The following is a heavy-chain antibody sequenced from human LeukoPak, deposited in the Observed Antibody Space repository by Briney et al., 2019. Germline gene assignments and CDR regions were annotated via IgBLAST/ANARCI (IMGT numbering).Heavy chain of an antibody. CDR1: GFTFSSYS. CDR2: ISSSSSTI. D-gene: IGHD2-15*01. V-gene: IGHV3-48*04. Sequence: GGSLRLSCAASGFTFSSYSMNWVRQAPGKGLEWVSYISSSSSTIYYADSVKGRFTISRDNAKNSLYLQMNSLRAEDTAVYYCARDPSVGYCSGGSCLDAFDIWGQGTMVTVSS. CDR3: ARDPSVGYCSGGSCLDAFDI. J-gene: IGHJ3*02.